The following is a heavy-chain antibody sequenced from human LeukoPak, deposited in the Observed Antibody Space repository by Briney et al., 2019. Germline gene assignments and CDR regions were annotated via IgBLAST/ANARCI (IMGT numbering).Heavy chain of an antibody. J-gene: IGHJ4*02. CDR1: GGSFSGYY. Sequence: PSETLSLTCAVYGGSFSGYYWSWIRQPPGKGLEWIGEINHSGSTNYNPSLKSRVTISVDTSKNQFSLTLSSVTAADTAVYYCARANYYYDSSGYLTYYFDYWGQGTLVTVSS. V-gene: IGHV4-34*01. CDR3: ARANYYYDSSGYLTYYFDY. D-gene: IGHD3-22*01. CDR2: INHSGST.